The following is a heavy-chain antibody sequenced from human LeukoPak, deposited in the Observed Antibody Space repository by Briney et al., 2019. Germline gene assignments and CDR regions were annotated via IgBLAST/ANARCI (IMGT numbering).Heavy chain of an antibody. CDR1: GGSISSYY. D-gene: IGHD3-22*01. V-gene: IGHV4-59*01. Sequence: SETLSLTCSVSGGSISSYYWSWLRQPPGKGLEWIGYIYHSGSTNYNPSLKSRVTISVDTSKNQFSLKLSSVTAADTAVYYCARWGQDSSGYYYDFDYWGQGTLVIVSS. J-gene: IGHJ4*02. CDR3: ARWGQDSSGYYYDFDY. CDR2: IYHSGST.